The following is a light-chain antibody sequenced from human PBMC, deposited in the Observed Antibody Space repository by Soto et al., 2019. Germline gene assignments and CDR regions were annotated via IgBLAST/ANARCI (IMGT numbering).Light chain of an antibody. J-gene: IGKJ5*01. Sequence: MSQSPATLSLSPGERATLSCRASQSVSSYLAWYQQKPGQAPRLLIYDASNRATGIPARFSGSGSGTDFTLTISSLEPEDFAVYYCQQRSNWLITFGQGTRLEIK. CDR3: QQRSNWLIT. CDR1: QSVSSY. V-gene: IGKV3-11*01. CDR2: DAS.